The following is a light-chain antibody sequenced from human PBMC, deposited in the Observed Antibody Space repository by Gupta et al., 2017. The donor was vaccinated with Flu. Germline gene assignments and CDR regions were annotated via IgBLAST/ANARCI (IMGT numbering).Light chain of an antibody. V-gene: IGKV1-9*01. CDR1: QGISSL. Sequence: PSFLSATVGDRVTITCRASQGISSLLTWYQQKPGKAPKLLIYGASTLHSGVPSRVSGSGSGTEFTLTISSLQPEDFATYYCQQLNSYPRTFGPGTKVDVK. CDR2: GAS. J-gene: IGKJ3*01. CDR3: QQLNSYPRT.